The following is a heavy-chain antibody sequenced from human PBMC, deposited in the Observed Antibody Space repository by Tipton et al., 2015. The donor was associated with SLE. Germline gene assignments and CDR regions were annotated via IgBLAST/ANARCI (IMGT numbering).Heavy chain of an antibody. CDR2: IYSSGTT. D-gene: IGHD2-2*01. V-gene: IGHV4-31*03. Sequence: TLSLTCTVSGGSISSNGYYWTWIRQHPGEGLEWFAYIYSSGTTYYNPSLKSRVTISIDTSENQFSLKLTAMTAADTAVYYWARAEGYCGSKTNCYERRWIDPWGQGTLVTVSS. CDR1: GGSISSNGYY. J-gene: IGHJ5*02. CDR3: ARAEGYCGSKTNCYERRWIDP.